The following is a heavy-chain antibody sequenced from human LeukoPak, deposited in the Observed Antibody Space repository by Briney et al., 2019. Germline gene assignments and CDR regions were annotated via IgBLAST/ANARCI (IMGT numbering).Heavy chain of an antibody. J-gene: IGHJ5*02. Sequence: GGSLRLSCAASGFTFSSYWMSWVRQAPGKGLEWVSAISGSGGSTYYADSVKGRFTISRDNSKNTLYLQMNSLRAEDTAVYYCAKDRALTMVRGVIKNWFDPWGQGTLVTVSS. V-gene: IGHV3-23*01. CDR2: ISGSGGST. CDR1: GFTFSSYW. CDR3: AKDRALTMVRGVIKNWFDP. D-gene: IGHD3-10*01.